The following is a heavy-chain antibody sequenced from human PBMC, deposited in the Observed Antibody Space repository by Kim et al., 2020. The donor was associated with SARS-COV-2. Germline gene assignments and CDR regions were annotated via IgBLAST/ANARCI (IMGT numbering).Heavy chain of an antibody. V-gene: IGHV3-53*01. CDR1: GFTVSSNY. D-gene: IGHD4-17*01. CDR3: AIDAAYGDFHFDY. CDR2: IYSGGST. Sequence: GGSLRLSCAASGFTVSSNYMSWVRQTPGKGLEWVSVIYSGGSTYYADSVKGRFTISRDNSKNTLYLQMNSLRAEDTAVYYCAIDAAYGDFHFDYWGQGTLVTVSS. J-gene: IGHJ4*02.